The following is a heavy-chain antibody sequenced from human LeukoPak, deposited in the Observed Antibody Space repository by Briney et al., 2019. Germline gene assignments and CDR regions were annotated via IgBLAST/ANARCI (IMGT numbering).Heavy chain of an antibody. Sequence: GGSLRLYCAASGFTVTDSYMSWVSQGPGKGLEWVSVIYSDGDIYYADSVKGRFTISRDNFKNTLYLQMNTLRAEDTAVYYYVRALCVGGIYCAPDYWGQGTLVTVSS. D-gene: IGHD2-15*01. V-gene: IGHV3-53*01. CDR1: GFTVTDSY. CDR2: IYSDGDI. CDR3: VRALCVGGIYCAPDY. J-gene: IGHJ4*02.